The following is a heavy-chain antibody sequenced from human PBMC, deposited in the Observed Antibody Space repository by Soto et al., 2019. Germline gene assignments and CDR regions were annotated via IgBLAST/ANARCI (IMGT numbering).Heavy chain of an antibody. CDR1: GGSSMNYY. V-gene: IGHV4-59*01. Sequence: QVQLQESGPGLVKPSETLSLTCTVSGGSSMNYYWTWIRQPPGKGLEWIGYVYSSGHTSYNPSLKSRVTISIDTSKNQFSLKLSSVTAADTAVYYCARALAVPCYYFDYWGQGTLVTVSS. D-gene: IGHD6-19*01. CDR3: ARALAVPCYYFDY. J-gene: IGHJ4*02. CDR2: VYSSGHT.